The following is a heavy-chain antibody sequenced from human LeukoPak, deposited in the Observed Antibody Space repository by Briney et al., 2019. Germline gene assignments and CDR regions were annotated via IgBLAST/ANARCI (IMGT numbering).Heavy chain of an antibody. CDR3: ARDYGASIAAAGRFDY. J-gene: IGHJ4*02. D-gene: IGHD6-13*01. V-gene: IGHV3-30*02. Sequence: GGSLRLSCAASGFTFSSYGMHWVRQAPGKGLEWVAFIRYDGSNKYYADSVKGRFTISRDNSKNTLYLQMNSLRAEDTAVYYCARDYGASIAAAGRFDYWGQGTLVTVSS. CDR1: GFTFSSYG. CDR2: IRYDGSNK.